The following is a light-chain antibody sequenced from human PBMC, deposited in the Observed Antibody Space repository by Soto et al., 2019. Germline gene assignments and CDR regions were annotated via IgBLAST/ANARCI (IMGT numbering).Light chain of an antibody. CDR3: QSYDSSLSCSKL. CDR1: SSNIGAGYD. Sequence: QSVLTQPPSVSGAPGQRVTISCTGSSSNIGAGYDVHWYQQLPGTAPKLLIYGNNNRPSGVPDRFSGSKSGTSASLAITGLQSEDEADYYCQSYDSSLSCSKLFGGGTKLTVL. V-gene: IGLV1-40*01. J-gene: IGLJ3*02. CDR2: GNN.